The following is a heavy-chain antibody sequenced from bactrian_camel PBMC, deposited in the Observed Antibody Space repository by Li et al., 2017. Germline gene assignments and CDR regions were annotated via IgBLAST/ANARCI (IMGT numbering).Heavy chain of an antibody. D-gene: IGHD4*01. Sequence: VQLVESGGGLVRPGESLSVSCAASGFTFSNYAMSWVRQAQGKGLEWVSTIAAGGATTYYADSVKGRFTISRDDAKNTVYLQMNGLKPEDTAIYYCATGPSPDSEDSDDDSDYDVLALYEYLYWGQGTQVTVS. J-gene: IGHJ4*01. CDR1: GFTFSNYA. CDR3: ATGPSPDSEDSDDDSDYDVLALYEYLY. CDR2: IAAGGATT. V-gene: IGHV3S40*01.